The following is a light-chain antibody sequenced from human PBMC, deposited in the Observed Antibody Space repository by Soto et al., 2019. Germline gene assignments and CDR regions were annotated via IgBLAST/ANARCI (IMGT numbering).Light chain of an antibody. J-gene: IGKJ1*01. CDR1: QGISSY. CDR2: AAS. CDR3: QQYADWPKT. V-gene: IGKV1-8*01. Sequence: IRVTQSPSSFSASTVDIVTITCLASQGISSYLAWYQQKPGKAPKLLIYAASTLQSGVPSRFSGSGSGTDFTLTISCLQSEDFAVYFCQQYADWPKTFGQGTNVDIK.